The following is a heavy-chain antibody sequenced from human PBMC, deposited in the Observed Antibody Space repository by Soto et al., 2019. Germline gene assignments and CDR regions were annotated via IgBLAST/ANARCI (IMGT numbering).Heavy chain of an antibody. CDR3: ARQLASVRNFDY. CDR1: GGSFSAFY. V-gene: IGHV4-34*01. J-gene: IGHJ4*02. D-gene: IGHD6-6*01. Sequence: QVQLPQWGAGLLKPSETLSLTCAVYGGSFSAFYWSWIRQPPGKGLEWLGEINHSGSTDYNPFLKSRVPMSVDPSKNQFSLRLSSVTAADTAVYYCARQLASVRNFDYWGQGNLVTVSS. CDR2: INHSGST.